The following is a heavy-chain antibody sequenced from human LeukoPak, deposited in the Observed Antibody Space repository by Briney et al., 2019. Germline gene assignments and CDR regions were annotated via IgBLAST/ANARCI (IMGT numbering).Heavy chain of an antibody. CDR2: ISYSGST. CDR1: GGSISSFY. CDR3: ARLESFCGSSCYYL. V-gene: IGHV4-59*08. Sequence: SETQSLTCTVSGGSISSFYWSWIRQPPGKGLEWIGYISYSGSTNYNPSLKSRVTISVDTSKNQFSLKLNSVTAADTAVYYCARLESFCGSSCYYLWGQGTLVTVSS. J-gene: IGHJ4*02. D-gene: IGHD2-15*01.